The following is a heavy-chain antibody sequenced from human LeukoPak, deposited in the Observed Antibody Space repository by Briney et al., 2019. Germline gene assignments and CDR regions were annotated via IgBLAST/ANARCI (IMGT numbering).Heavy chain of an antibody. V-gene: IGHV4-34*01. Sequence: SETLSLTCAVYGGSFSGYYWSWIRQPPGKGLEWIGEINHSGSTNYNPSLKSRVTISVDTSKNQFSLKLSSVTAADTAVYYCARGGDIVVVPAAEIYFDYWGQGTLVTVSS. CDR1: GGSFSGYY. CDR3: ARGGDIVVVPAAEIYFDY. D-gene: IGHD2-2*01. CDR2: INHSGST. J-gene: IGHJ4*02.